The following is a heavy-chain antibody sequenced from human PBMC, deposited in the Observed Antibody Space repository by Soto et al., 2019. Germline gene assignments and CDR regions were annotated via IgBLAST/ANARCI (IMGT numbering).Heavy chain of an antibody. CDR3: VRSGNDYGSYIDY. CDR2: INHRGNS. J-gene: IGHJ4*02. V-gene: IGHV4-38-2*01. D-gene: IGHD4-17*01. CDR1: GYSISSGYY. Sequence: SETLALTCDVSGYSISSGYYWAWVRQPPGKGMEWIGSINHRGNSYYNPSLKSRVTISVDTSKNHGSLKVSSVTAADPAVYSCVRSGNDYGSYIDYWGQGTLVTVSS.